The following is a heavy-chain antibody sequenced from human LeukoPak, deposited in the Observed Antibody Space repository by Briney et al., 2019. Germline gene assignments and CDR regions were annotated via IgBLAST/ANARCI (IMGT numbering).Heavy chain of an antibody. D-gene: IGHD6-6*01. CDR1: GGSISSSNYY. CDR2: IYHSGSA. J-gene: IGHJ5*02. CDR3: ARDLAVLSSSYQFERKYNWFDP. Sequence: SETLSLTCTVSGGSISSSNYYWGWIRQPPGKGLEWIGSIYHSGSAYYNPSLKSRVTISVDTSKNQFSLKLRSVTAADTAVYYCARDLAVLSSSYQFERKYNWFDPWGQGTLVTVSS. V-gene: IGHV4-39*07.